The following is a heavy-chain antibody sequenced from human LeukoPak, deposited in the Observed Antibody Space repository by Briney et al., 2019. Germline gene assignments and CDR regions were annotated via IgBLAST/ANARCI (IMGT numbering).Heavy chain of an antibody. CDR3: ATDYSNFYGLDV. CDR2: IHHSKSS. Sequence: SGTLSLTCAVSGDSITSDKWWTWVRQPPGKGLEWIGEIHHSKSSNYYPSLRSRVTISVDTSKDQFSLKLSSVTAADTAIYYCATDYSNFYGLDVWGQGTTVTVSS. J-gene: IGHJ6*02. CDR1: GDSITSDKW. D-gene: IGHD4-11*01. V-gene: IGHV4-4*02.